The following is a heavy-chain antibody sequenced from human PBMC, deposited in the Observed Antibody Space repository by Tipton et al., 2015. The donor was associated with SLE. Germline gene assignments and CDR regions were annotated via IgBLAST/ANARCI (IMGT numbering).Heavy chain of an antibody. V-gene: IGHV3-66*02. D-gene: IGHD3-3*01. CDR3: ASGYYDFWSGPFRV. CDR2: IYSGGST. Sequence: SLRLSCAASGFTVSSNYMSWVRQAPGKGLEWVSVIYSGGSTYYADSVKGRFTISRDNSKNTLYLQMNSLRAEDTAVYYCASGYYDFWSGPFRVWGQGPTVTVSS. CDR1: GFTVSSNY. J-gene: IGHJ6*02.